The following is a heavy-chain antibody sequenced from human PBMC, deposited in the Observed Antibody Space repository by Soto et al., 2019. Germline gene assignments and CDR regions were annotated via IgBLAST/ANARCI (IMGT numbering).Heavy chain of an antibody. CDR3: ARAPYYYDSRGYWAY. Sequence: GGSLRLSCAASGFTFSSYSMNWVRQAPGKGLEWVSSISSSSSYIYYADSVKGRFTISRDNAKNSLYLQMNSLRAEDTAVYYCARAPYYYDSRGYWAYWGQGALVTVSS. V-gene: IGHV3-21*01. CDR1: GFTFSSYS. CDR2: ISSSSSYI. J-gene: IGHJ4*02. D-gene: IGHD3-22*01.